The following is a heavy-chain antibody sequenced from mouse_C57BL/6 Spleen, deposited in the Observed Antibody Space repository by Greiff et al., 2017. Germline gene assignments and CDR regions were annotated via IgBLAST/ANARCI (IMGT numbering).Heavy chain of an antibody. J-gene: IGHJ2*01. Sequence: QVQLKQPGAELVKPGASVKLSCKASGYTFTSYWMHWVKQRPGRGLEWIGRIDPNSGGTKYNEKFKSKATLTVDKPSSTAYMQLSSLTSEDSAVYYCARCHYYGSSPLFDYWGQGTTLTVSS. CDR1: GYTFTSYW. V-gene: IGHV1-72*01. CDR2: IDPNSGGT. CDR3: ARCHYYGSSPLFDY. D-gene: IGHD1-1*01.